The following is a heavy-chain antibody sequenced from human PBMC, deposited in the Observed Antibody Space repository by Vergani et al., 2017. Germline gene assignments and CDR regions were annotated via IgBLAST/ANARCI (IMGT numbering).Heavy chain of an antibody. CDR2: ISGSGGST. Sequence: EVQLLESGGGLVQPGGSLRLSCAASGFTFSSYAMSWVRQAPGKGLGWVSAISGSGGSTYYADSVKGRFTIARDNSKNTLYLQMNSLRAEDTAVYYCAKDLSYGGDYGLFDYWGQGTLVTVSS. CDR3: AKDLSYGGDYGLFDY. J-gene: IGHJ4*02. CDR1: GFTFSSYA. V-gene: IGHV3-23*01. D-gene: IGHD4-17*01.